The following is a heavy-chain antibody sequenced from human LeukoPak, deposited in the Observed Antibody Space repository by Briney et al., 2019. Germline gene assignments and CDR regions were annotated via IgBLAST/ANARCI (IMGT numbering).Heavy chain of an antibody. Sequence: GGSLRLSCAASTVIFRKYWMGWARQAPGKGLEWVANIAHDGSVKWYVDSVKGRFIISRDNARDSLYLQMNGPRVEDTAIYYCAFFVREPQNWGQGTLVTVSS. D-gene: IGHD3-10*02. J-gene: IGHJ1*01. CDR3: AFFVREPQN. CDR2: IAHDGSVK. CDR1: TVIFRKYW. V-gene: IGHV3-7*01.